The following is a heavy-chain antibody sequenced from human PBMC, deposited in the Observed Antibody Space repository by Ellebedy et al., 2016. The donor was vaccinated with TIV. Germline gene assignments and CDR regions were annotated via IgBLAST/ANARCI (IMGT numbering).Heavy chain of an antibody. CDR3: ARVPGNWNDNKHFDY. J-gene: IGHJ4*02. D-gene: IGHD1-1*01. V-gene: IGHV1-2*02. Sequence: AASVKVSCKASGYTFTGYYFHWVRQAPGQGLEWMGSISYNGGDTNYAQKFQGRVTMTTDPSITTAYMDLRRLTSDDTAIYYCARVPGNWNDNKHFDYWGQGTLVTVSS. CDR2: ISYNGGDT. CDR1: GYTFTGYY.